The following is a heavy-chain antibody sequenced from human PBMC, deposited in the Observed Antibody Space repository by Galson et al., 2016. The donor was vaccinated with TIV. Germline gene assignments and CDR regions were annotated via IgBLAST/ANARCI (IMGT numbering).Heavy chain of an antibody. D-gene: IGHD3-16*01. CDR1: GFSITTSGVT. V-gene: IGHV2-5*01. J-gene: IGHJ4*02. Sequence: PALVKPTQTLRLTCTFSGFSITTSGVTVGWIRQPPGKALEWLAVIYWNDDKRYRPSLKSRLTITKETSKNQVVLMLSNMDPVDTATYYCAHGPSHVMTGHYYFDYWGQGALVTVSS. CDR2: IYWNDDK. CDR3: AHGPSHVMTGHYYFDY.